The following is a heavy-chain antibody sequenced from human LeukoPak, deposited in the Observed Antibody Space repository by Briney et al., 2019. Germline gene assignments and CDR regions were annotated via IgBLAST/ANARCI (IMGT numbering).Heavy chain of an antibody. CDR2: IGTASDT. D-gene: IGHD1-1*01. CDR3: ARGPPRGKYYYMDV. J-gene: IGHJ6*03. Sequence: GRSLRLSCAASGFTFSSFDMHWVRQPTGQGLEWVSTIGTASDTYYPGSVEGRFTLSRGNAKNSLYLQMNSLTAGDTAVYYCARGPPRGKYYYMDVWGKGTTVTVSS. V-gene: IGHV3-13*01. CDR1: GFTFSSFD.